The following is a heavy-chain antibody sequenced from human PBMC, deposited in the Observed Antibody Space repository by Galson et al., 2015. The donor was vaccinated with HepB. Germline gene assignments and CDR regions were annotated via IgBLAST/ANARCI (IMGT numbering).Heavy chain of an antibody. CDR1: GFTFSDYY. V-gene: IGHV3-11*06. J-gene: IGHJ3*02. Sequence: SLRLSCAASGFTFSDYYMSWIRQAPGKGLEWVSYISSSSSYTNYADSVKGRFSISRDNAKNSLYVQVNSLRAEDTAVYYCARGGYCSSTSCSTGFFDIWGQGTMVTVSS. D-gene: IGHD2-2*02. CDR2: ISSSSSYT. CDR3: ARGGYCSSTSCSTGFFDI.